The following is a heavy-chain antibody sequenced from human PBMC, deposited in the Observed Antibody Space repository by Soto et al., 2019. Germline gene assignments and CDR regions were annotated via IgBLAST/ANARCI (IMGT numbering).Heavy chain of an antibody. Sequence: GASVKVSCKASGYTFTSYAMHWVRQAPGQRLEWMGWINAGNGNTKYSQKFQGRVTITRDTSASTAYMELSSLRSEDTAVYYCARAGITIFFGEDYYYYMDVWGKGTTVTVS. CDR1: GYTFTSYA. J-gene: IGHJ6*03. D-gene: IGHD3-9*01. CDR2: INAGNGNT. V-gene: IGHV1-3*01. CDR3: ARAGITIFFGEDYYYYMDV.